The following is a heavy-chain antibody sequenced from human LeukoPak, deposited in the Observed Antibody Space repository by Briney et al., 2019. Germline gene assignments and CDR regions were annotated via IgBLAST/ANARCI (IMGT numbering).Heavy chain of an antibody. CDR3: AKDMDKGYCSGGSCLLFDF. CDR1: GFTFYDYA. CDR2: ISGDGDSA. Sequence: GGSLRLSCAASGFTFYDYAMHWVRQAPGKGLEWVSLISGDGDSAYYADSVKGRFTISRDNSKNSLYLQMNSLRTEDTALYYCAKDMDKGYCSGGSCLLFDFWGQGTLVTVSS. J-gene: IGHJ4*02. V-gene: IGHV3-43*02. D-gene: IGHD2-15*01.